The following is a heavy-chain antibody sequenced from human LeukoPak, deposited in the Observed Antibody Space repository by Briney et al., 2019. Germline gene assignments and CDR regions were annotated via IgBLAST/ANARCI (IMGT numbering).Heavy chain of an antibody. J-gene: IGHJ6*02. CDR3: VRVNSSWSGYYGMDV. D-gene: IGHD6-13*01. V-gene: IGHV3-73*01. CDR2: IRGKGYSDPP. Sequence: GGSLRLSCAASGFTFSDSAIHWVRQASGKGLEWVGRIRGKGYSDPPAYVVSVKGRFTISRDDSKSTAYLQMNSLKAEDTAVYYCVRVNSSWSGYYGMDVWGQGTTVTVSS. CDR1: GFTFSDSA.